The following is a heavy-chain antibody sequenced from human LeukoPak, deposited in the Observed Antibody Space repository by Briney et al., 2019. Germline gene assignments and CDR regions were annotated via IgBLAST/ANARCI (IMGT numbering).Heavy chain of an antibody. CDR1: GSTLTDVS. J-gene: IGHJ5*02. D-gene: IGHD3-3*01. CDR2: FDPESSET. V-gene: IGHV1-24*01. CDR3: ATISVTYYEGFDP. Sequence: ASVKLSCKVSGSTLTDVSIHWVRHAPGQGLEWMGGFDPESSETTFAQKFQGRLTMTEDTLTDPVYIDLTSLTSEDTAVYYCATISVTYYEGFDPWGQGTLVTVSS.